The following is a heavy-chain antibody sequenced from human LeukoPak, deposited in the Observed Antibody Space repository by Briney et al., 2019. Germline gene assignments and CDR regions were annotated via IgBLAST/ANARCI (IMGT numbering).Heavy chain of an antibody. V-gene: IGHV3-23*01. CDR3: ARPAGNSAWYPPGY. J-gene: IGHJ4*02. Sequence: GGSLRLSCAASGFTFVTYAMNWVRQAPGKGLEWVSGISASGSTNYADSVKGRFTISRDNSESTVFLQMNSLSADDTAIYYCARPAGNSAWYPPGYWGQGTLVAVSS. CDR1: GFTFVTYA. D-gene: IGHD6-19*01. CDR2: ISASGST.